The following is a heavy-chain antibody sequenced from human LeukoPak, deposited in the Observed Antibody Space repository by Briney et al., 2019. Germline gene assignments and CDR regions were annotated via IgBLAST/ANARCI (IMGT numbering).Heavy chain of an antibody. D-gene: IGHD1-26*01. V-gene: IGHV3-33*01. CDR3: ARVKGSGATGACDY. CDR1: EFTFSSYG. CDR2: IWYDGSNK. J-gene: IGHJ4*02. Sequence: PGGSLRLSCAASEFTFSSYGMHWVRQAPGKGLEWVAIIWYDGSNKYYADSVKGRFTISRDNSKNTLYLQMNSLRDEDTAVYYCARVKGSGATGACDYWGQGTLVTVSS.